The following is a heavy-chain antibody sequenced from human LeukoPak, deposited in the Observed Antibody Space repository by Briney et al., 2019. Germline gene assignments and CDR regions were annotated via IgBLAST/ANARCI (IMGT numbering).Heavy chain of an antibody. Sequence: PGGSLRLSCAASGFTFSSYGMSWVRQAPGKGLEWVSAISGSGGSTFYADSVKGRFTISRDNSKNTLYLQMNSLRAEDTAVYYCAKDRMVRGVYYMDVWGKGTTVTISS. J-gene: IGHJ6*03. D-gene: IGHD3-10*01. CDR3: AKDRMVRGVYYMDV. CDR1: GFTFSSYG. V-gene: IGHV3-23*01. CDR2: ISGSGGST.